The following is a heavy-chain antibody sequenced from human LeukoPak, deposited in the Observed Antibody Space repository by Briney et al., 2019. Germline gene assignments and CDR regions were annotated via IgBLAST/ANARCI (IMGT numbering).Heavy chain of an antibody. CDR1: GFTFSTYV. CDR3: ARDRGYTYGHPLDY. D-gene: IGHD5-18*01. CDR2: IWHDGSNK. V-gene: IGHV3-33*01. J-gene: IGHJ4*02. Sequence: PGGSLRLSCAASGFTFSTYVIHWVRQAPGKGLEWVALIWHDGSNKYYGDSVKDRLTISRDNSKNTLYLQMDSLRDEDTAVYYCARDRGYTYGHPLDYWGQGTLVTVSS.